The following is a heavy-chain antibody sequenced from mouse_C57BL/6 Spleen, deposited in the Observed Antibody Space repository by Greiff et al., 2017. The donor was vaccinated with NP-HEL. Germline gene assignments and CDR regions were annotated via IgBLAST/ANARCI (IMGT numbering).Heavy chain of an antibody. J-gene: IGHJ3*01. CDR2: ISSGGSYT. Sequence: EVKVVESGGDLVKPGGSLKLSCAASGFTFSSYGMSWVRQTPDKRLEWVATISSGGSYTYYPDSVKGRFTISRDNTKNTLYLQMSSLKSEDTAMYYCARQNYGSREGFAYWGQGTLVTVSA. D-gene: IGHD1-1*01. CDR1: GFTFSSYG. V-gene: IGHV5-6*01. CDR3: ARQNYGSREGFAY.